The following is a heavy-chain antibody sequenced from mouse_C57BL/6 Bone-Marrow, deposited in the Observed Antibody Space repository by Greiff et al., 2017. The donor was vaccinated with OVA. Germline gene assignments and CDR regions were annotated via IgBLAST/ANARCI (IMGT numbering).Heavy chain of an antibody. V-gene: IGHV1-26*01. D-gene: IGHD2-4*01. J-gene: IGHJ4*01. Sequence: EVQLQQSGPELVKPGASVKISCKASGYTFTDYYMNWVKQSHGKSLEWIGDINPDNGGTRYNQKFKGKATLTVDKSYSTAYMELRSLTSENSTFYYCARFYCDYDSYSMDYWGQGTSVTVSS. CDR1: GYTFTDYY. CDR2: INPDNGGT. CDR3: ARFYCDYDSYSMDY.